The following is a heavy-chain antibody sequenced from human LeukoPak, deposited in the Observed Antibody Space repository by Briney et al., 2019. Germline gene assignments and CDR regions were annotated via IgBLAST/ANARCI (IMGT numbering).Heavy chain of an antibody. J-gene: IGHJ3*02. Sequence: PSETLSLTCAVSGVSISSYYWSWIRQPAGKGLEWIGRIYTSGSTNYNPSLMSRVTMSVDTSKNQLSLKLSSVTAADTAVYYCAREQVLLWPQSNAFDIWGQGTMVTVSS. D-gene: IGHD3-10*01. V-gene: IGHV4-4*07. CDR2: IYTSGST. CDR1: GVSISSYY. CDR3: AREQVLLWPQSNAFDI.